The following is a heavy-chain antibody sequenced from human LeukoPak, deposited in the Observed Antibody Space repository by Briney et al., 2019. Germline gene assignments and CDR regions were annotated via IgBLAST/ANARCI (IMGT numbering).Heavy chain of an antibody. J-gene: IGHJ4*02. D-gene: IGHD2-15*01. Sequence: SETLSLTCTVSGGSISSYYWSWLRQPPGKGLEWIGYIYYSGSTNYNPSLKSRVTISVDTSKNQFSLKLSSVTAADTAVYYCARGVGAAFDYWGQGTLVTVSS. V-gene: IGHV4-59*12. CDR2: IYYSGST. CDR1: GGSISSYY. CDR3: ARGVGAAFDY.